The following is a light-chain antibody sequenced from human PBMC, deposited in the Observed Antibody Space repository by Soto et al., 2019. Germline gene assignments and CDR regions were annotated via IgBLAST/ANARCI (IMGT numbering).Light chain of an antibody. CDR3: QQYGSSSTWT. J-gene: IGKJ1*01. Sequence: EIVLTQSPGTLSLSPGERATLSCRASQSVSSAYLAWYQHKPGQPPTLLFYAASSRVTGIPDRFSGSGSGTDFTLTSSRLEPEDFAVYYCQQYGSSSTWTFGQGTKVEIK. CDR1: QSVSSAY. CDR2: AAS. V-gene: IGKV3-20*01.